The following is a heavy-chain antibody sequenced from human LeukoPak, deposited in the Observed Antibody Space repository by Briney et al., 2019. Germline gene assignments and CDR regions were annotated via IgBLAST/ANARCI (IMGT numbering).Heavy chain of an antibody. Sequence: ASVKVSCKASGGTFSSYAISWARQAPGQGLEWMGGIIPIFGTANYAQKFQGRVTITADESTSTAYMELSSLRSEDTAVYYCASSSWADYYYYGMDVWGQGTTVTVSS. CDR2: IIPIFGTA. J-gene: IGHJ6*02. CDR3: ASSSWADYYYYGMDV. V-gene: IGHV1-69*13. CDR1: GGTFSSYA. D-gene: IGHD6-13*01.